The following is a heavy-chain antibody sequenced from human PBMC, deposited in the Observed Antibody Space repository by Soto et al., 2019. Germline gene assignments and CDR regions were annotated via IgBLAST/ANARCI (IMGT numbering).Heavy chain of an antibody. V-gene: IGHV1-2*02. CDR2: INPATGAA. Sequence: QLHLVQSGAVVKKPGASVTVSCSASGYPVTAYYMHWVRQAPGRGLDWMGGINPATGAAKYTQTFPGRVTMTRAPSTSTVFMELSGLPSEDTAVFSFARGGGVGVAGSAAFEMWGQGTVVTVSS. D-gene: IGHD3-3*01. CDR1: GYPVTAYY. CDR3: ARGGGVGVAGSAAFEM. J-gene: IGHJ3*02.